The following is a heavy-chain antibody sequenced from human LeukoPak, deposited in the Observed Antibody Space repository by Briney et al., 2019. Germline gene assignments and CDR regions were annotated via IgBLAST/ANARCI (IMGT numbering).Heavy chain of an antibody. D-gene: IGHD2-2*01. V-gene: IGHV4-34*01. J-gene: IGHJ6*03. CDR3: ARGWVVPAAWTGSYSSYYYMDV. CDR2: INHSGST. CDR1: GGSFSGYY. Sequence: PSETLSLTCAVYGGSFSGYYWSWIRQPPGKGLEWIGEINHSGSTNYNPSLKSRVTISVDTSKNQFSLKLSSVTAADTAVYYCARGWVVPAAWTGSYSSYYYMDVWGKGTTVTVSS.